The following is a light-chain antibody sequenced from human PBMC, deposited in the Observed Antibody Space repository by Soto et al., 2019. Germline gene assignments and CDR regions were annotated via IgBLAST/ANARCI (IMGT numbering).Light chain of an antibody. V-gene: IGLV2-14*01. CDR3: SSYTSSSTYV. CDR1: SSDVGGYNS. Sequence: QSALTQPASVSGSPGQSITISCTGTSSDVGGYNSVSWYQQHPGKAPKLMIYNVSNRPSGVSNRFSGSKSGNTASLTISGLQAEDEADHYCSSYTSSSTYVFGTGIKLTVL. J-gene: IGLJ1*01. CDR2: NVS.